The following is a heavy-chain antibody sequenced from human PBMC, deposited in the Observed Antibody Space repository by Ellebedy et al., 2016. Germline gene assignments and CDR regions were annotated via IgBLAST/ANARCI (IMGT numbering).Heavy chain of an antibody. V-gene: IGHV3-30*03. J-gene: IGHJ6*02. CDR3: ARDLSTVTTGRGYYYYGMDV. Sequence: GESLKISXAASGFTFSSYGMHWVRQAPGKGLEWVAVISYDGSNKYYADSVKGRFTISRDNSKNTLYLQMNSLRAEDTAVYYCARDLSTVTTGRGYYYYGMDVWGQGTTVTVSS. D-gene: IGHD4-17*01. CDR1: GFTFSSYG. CDR2: ISYDGSNK.